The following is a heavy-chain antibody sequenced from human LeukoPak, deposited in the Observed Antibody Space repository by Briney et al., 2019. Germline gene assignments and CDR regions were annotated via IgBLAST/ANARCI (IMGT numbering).Heavy chain of an antibody. CDR1: GFIFSSYA. J-gene: IGHJ4*02. CDR3: AKARGEQNGGSNY. CDR2: TSGSGGSI. D-gene: IGHD2-15*01. V-gene: IGHV3-23*01. Sequence: GGSLRLSCATSGFIFSSYAMSWVRQAPGRGLEWVSSTSGSGGSIYYADSVKGRFTISRDNSKNTLYLQMNSLRAEDTAVYYCAKARGEQNGGSNYWGQGTQVIVSS.